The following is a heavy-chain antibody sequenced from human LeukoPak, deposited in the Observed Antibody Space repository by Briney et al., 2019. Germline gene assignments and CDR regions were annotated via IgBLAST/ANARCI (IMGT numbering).Heavy chain of an antibody. Sequence: KPSETLSLTCSVSGDSVSRSDSYWDWIRQPPGKGLEWIGTIYYSGRTYYNPSLKSRVTISVDTSKNQFSLKLSSVTAADTAVYYCARARCSSTSCYAPYYYYMDVWGKGTTVTVSS. CDR2: IYYSGRT. V-gene: IGHV4-39*07. J-gene: IGHJ6*03. D-gene: IGHD2-2*01. CDR3: ARARCSSTSCYAPYYYYMDV. CDR1: GDSVSRSDSY.